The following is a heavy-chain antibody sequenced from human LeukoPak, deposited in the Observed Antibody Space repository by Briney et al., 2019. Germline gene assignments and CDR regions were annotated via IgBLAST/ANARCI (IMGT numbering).Heavy chain of an antibody. Sequence: GESLRLSCAASGFTFSIYSMNWVRQAPGKGLEWVSYTSGSSRTIYYADSVKGRLTISRDNSKNALYLQMNSLRDEDTAVYYCVGLNYGDPRGADYWGQGTLVTVSS. CDR2: TSGSSRTI. CDR1: GFTFSIYS. CDR3: VGLNYGDPRGADY. D-gene: IGHD4-17*01. J-gene: IGHJ4*02. V-gene: IGHV3-48*02.